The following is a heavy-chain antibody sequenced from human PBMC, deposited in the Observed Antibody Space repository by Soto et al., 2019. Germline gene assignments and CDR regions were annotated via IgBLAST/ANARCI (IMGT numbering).Heavy chain of an antibody. V-gene: IGHV1-2*04. Sequence: QVQLVQSGAEVKKPGASVKVSCKASGYTFTGYYMHWVRQAPGQGLEWMGWINPNSGGTNYAQKFQGWVTMTRDTSISTAYKELSRLRSDDTAVYYCARDDGYCTNGVCSWFDPWGQGTLVTVSS. CDR3: ARDDGYCTNGVCSWFDP. CDR1: GYTFTGYY. J-gene: IGHJ5*02. D-gene: IGHD2-8*01. CDR2: INPNSGGT.